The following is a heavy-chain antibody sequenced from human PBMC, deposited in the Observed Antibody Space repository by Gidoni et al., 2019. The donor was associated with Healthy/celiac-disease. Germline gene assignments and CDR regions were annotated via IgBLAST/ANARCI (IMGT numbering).Heavy chain of an antibody. CDR1: GGSFSGYY. Sequence: QLQQWGAGLLNPSETLSLTCAVYGGSFSGYYRRGIRQPPWKGLEWIGEINHSGSTNYNPSLKSRVTISVDTSKNQFSLKLSSVTAAGTAVYYCAGFWLGFDPWGQGTLVTVSS. CDR2: INHSGST. J-gene: IGHJ5*02. CDR3: AGFWLGFDP. V-gene: IGHV4-34*01. D-gene: IGHD3-9*01.